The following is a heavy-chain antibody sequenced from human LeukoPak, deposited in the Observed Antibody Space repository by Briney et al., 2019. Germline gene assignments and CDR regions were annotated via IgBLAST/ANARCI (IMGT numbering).Heavy chain of an antibody. CDR2: INHSGST. V-gene: IGHV4-34*01. CDR1: GGSFSGYY. J-gene: IGHJ4*02. CDR3: ARVRVGATFDD. D-gene: IGHD1-26*01. Sequence: SETLSLTCGVHGGSFSGYYWSWIRQPPGKGLEWIGEINHSGSTNYNSSLKSRVTVSVDTSKNQFSLNLTSVTAADTAVYSCARVRVGATFDDWGQGTLVTVSS.